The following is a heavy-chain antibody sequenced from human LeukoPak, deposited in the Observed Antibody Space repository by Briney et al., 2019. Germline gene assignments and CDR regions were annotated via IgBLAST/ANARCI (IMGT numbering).Heavy chain of an antibody. Sequence: GGSLRLSCAASGFTFRDAWMTWVRQAPGKRLEWVGRIRSKTDGGTTDYAVSVQGRFTISRDDSKNTLYLQMSSLKTEDTAVYYCAKDRVVPPYYYYMDVWGKGTTVTVSS. CDR3: AKDRVVPPYYYYMDV. CDR1: GFTFRDAW. V-gene: IGHV3-15*01. J-gene: IGHJ6*03. CDR2: IRSKTDGGTT. D-gene: IGHD2-2*01.